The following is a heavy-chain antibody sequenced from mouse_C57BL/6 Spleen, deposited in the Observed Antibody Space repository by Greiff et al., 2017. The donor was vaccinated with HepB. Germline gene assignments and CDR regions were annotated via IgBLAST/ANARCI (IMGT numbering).Heavy chain of an antibody. CDR3: ARWARYDYEAFDAMDY. CDR2: IYPGDGDT. CDR1: GYAFSSSW. J-gene: IGHJ4*01. V-gene: IGHV1-82*01. Sequence: VQLQQSGPELVKPGASVKISCKASGYAFSSSWMNWVKQRPGKGLEWIGRIYPGDGDTNYNGKFKGKATLTADKSSSTAYMQLSSLTSEDSAVYFCARWARYDYEAFDAMDYWGQGTSVTVSS. D-gene: IGHD2-4*01.